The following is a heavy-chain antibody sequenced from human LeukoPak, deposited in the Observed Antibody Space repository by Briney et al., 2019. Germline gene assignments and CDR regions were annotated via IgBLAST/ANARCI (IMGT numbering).Heavy chain of an antibody. CDR2: ISGSGATT. J-gene: IGHJ4*02. V-gene: IGHV3-23*01. Sequence: GGSLRLSCAASGFSFRTYAMTWVRQAPGKGLEWVTSISGSGATTYNADPLKGRFTISRDNSKNTLYLQMNSLRAEDTAVYYCVKESTSSGYYYAPDYWGQGTLVTVS. CDR3: VKESTSSGYYYAPDY. CDR1: GFSFRTYA. D-gene: IGHD3-22*01.